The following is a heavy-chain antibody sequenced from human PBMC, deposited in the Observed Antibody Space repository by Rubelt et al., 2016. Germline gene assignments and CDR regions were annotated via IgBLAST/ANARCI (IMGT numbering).Heavy chain of an antibody. CDR3: ARGITMVRGVRNYYYYGMDV. CDR2: IYSGGST. CDR1: GFTFSSNY. J-gene: IGHJ6*02. V-gene: IGHV3-66*01. Sequence: VQLVESGGGVVQPGRSLRLSCAASGFTFSSNYMSWVRQAPGKGLEWVSVIYSGGSTYYADSVKGRFTISRDNSKNTLYLQMNSLRAEDTAVYYCARGITMVRGVRNYYYYGMDVWGQGTTVTVSS. D-gene: IGHD3-10*01.